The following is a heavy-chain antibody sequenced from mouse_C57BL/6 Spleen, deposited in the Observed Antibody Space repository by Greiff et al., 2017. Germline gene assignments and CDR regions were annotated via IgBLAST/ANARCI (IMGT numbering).Heavy chain of an antibody. D-gene: IGHD1-1*01. CDR3: ARHYYGPYFDY. V-gene: IGHV1-52*01. Sequence: VKLQQPGAELVRPGSSVKLSCKASGYTFTSYWMHWVKQRPIQGLEWIGNIDPSDSETHYNQKFKDKATLTVDKSSSTAYMQLSSLTSEDSAVYYCARHYYGPYFDYWGQGTTLTVSS. CDR1: GYTFTSYW. J-gene: IGHJ2*01. CDR2: IDPSDSET.